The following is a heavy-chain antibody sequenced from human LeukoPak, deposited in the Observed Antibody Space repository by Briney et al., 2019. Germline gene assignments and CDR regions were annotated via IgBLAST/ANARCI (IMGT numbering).Heavy chain of an antibody. CDR3: ARGGGDSGYEAD. J-gene: IGHJ4*02. Sequence: GASVKVSCKASGGTFSSYAISWVRQAPGQGLEWMGGIIPIFDTANYAQKFQGRVTITADESTSTAYMELSSLRSEDTAVYYWARGGGDSGYEADWGQGTLGTVSS. D-gene: IGHD5-12*01. CDR2: IIPIFDTA. V-gene: IGHV1-69*01. CDR1: GGTFSSYA.